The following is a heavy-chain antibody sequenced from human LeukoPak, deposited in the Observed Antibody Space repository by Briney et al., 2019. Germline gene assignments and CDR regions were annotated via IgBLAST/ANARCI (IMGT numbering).Heavy chain of an antibody. V-gene: IGHV4-34*01. Sequence: SETLSLTCAVYGGSFSGYYWSWIRQPPGKGLEWIGEINHSGSTNYNPSLKSRVTISVDTSKNQFSLKLSSVTAADTAVYYCASAERFYDILTGYSWYFDLWGRGTLVTVSS. CDR2: INHSGST. CDR3: ASAERFYDILTGYSWYFDL. J-gene: IGHJ2*01. CDR1: GGSFSGYY. D-gene: IGHD3-9*01.